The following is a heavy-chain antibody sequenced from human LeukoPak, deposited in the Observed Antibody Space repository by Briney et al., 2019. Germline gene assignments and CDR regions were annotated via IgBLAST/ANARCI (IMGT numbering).Heavy chain of an antibody. D-gene: IGHD2-21*02. Sequence: PSETLSLTCTVSGGSISSYYWSWIRQAPGKGLEWIGYIYYSGSTNYNPSLKSRVTISVDTSKNQFSLKLSSVTAADTAVYYCASTQMVTRAFDIWGQGTMVTVSS. CDR1: GGSISSYY. J-gene: IGHJ3*02. CDR3: ASTQMVTRAFDI. CDR2: IYYSGST. V-gene: IGHV4-59*01.